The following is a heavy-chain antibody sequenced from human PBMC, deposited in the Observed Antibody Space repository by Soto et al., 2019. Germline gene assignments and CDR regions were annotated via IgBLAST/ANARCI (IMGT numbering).Heavy chain of an antibody. J-gene: IGHJ5*02. Sequence: EVQLVESGGGLVQPGGSLRLSCAASGFTFSNYWMSWARQAPGKGLEWVAVIKQDGSETYYVDSVKGRFTISRDNAQNSLYLQMNSLRAEDTAVYFCVTDWGQLSGAWGQGILVTVSS. D-gene: IGHD3-16*01. CDR3: VTDWGQLSGA. V-gene: IGHV3-7*03. CDR1: GFTFSNYW. CDR2: IKQDGSET.